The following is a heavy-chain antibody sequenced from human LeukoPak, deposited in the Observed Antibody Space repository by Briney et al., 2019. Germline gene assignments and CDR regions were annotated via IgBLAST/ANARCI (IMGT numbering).Heavy chain of an antibody. D-gene: IGHD3-22*01. CDR1: GFTFSSYA. CDR3: ARGLWSHTYYYDSSGYYGFDY. Sequence: PGGSLRLSCAASGFTFSSYAMHWVRQAPGKGLEWVAVISYDGSNKYYADSVKGRFTISRDNSKNTLYLQMNSLRAEDTAVYYCARGLWSHTYYYDSSGYYGFDYWGQGTLVTVSS. CDR2: ISYDGSNK. V-gene: IGHV3-30-3*01. J-gene: IGHJ4*02.